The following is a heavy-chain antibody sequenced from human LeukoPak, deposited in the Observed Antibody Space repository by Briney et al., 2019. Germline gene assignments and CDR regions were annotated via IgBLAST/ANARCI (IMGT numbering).Heavy chain of an antibody. CDR3: ARHLITIFGVAPDAFDI. CDR2: INPNSGGT. D-gene: IGHD3-3*01. Sequence: GASVKVSCKASGYTFTGYYMHWVRQAPGQGLEWMGWINPNSGGTNYAQKFQGWVTMTRDTSISTAYMELSRLRSDDTAVYYCARHLITIFGVAPDAFDIWGQGTMVTVSS. J-gene: IGHJ3*02. CDR1: GYTFTGYY. V-gene: IGHV1-2*04.